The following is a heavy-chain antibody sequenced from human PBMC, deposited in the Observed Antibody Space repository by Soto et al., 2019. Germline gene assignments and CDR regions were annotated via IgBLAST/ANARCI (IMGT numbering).Heavy chain of an antibody. Sequence: ASVKVSCKASGYTFTSYAMHWVRQAPGQRLEWMGWINAGNGNTKYSQKFQGRVTITRDTSASTAYMELSSLRSEDTAVYYCARGGGWYAWFDPWGQGTVVTVSS. CDR2: INAGNGNT. J-gene: IGHJ5*02. D-gene: IGHD6-19*01. CDR1: GYTFTSYA. V-gene: IGHV1-3*01. CDR3: ARGGGWYAWFDP.